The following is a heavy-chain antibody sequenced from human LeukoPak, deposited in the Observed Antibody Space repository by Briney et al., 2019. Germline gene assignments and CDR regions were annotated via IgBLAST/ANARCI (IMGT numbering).Heavy chain of an antibody. D-gene: IGHD3-10*01. J-gene: IGHJ4*02. V-gene: IGHV4-59*01. CDR2: IFYSGRT. CDR1: GGSISSYY. Sequence: SETLSLTCSVSGGSISSYYWSWIRQPPGKGLEWIGYIFYSGRTSYNPSLKSRVTISVDTSKNHFSLTLSSVTAADTAVYYCARVPMVRGVIIGVDYWGQGTLVTVSS. CDR3: ARVPMVRGVIIGVDY.